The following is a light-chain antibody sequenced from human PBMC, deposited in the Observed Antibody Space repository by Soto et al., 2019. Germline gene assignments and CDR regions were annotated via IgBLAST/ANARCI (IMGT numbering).Light chain of an antibody. J-gene: IGKJ1*01. CDR2: GAS. Sequence: IVLTQSPGTLSLSPGERATLSCRASQSVSSNLAWFQQKPGQAPRLLIYGASTRDTGIPARFSGSGSGTEFTLTISSLQSEDFAVYHCQQYNKWPPTFGQGTKVDIK. CDR3: QQYNKWPPT. V-gene: IGKV3-15*01. CDR1: QSVSSN.